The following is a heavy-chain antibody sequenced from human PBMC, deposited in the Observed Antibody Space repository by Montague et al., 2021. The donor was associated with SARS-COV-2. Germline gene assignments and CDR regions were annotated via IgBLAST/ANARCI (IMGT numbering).Heavy chain of an antibody. CDR2: VHYTGST. CDR3: ARAHSICFVANGVNYFDL. V-gene: IGHV4-59*01. CDR1: GGSIRSYY. J-gene: IGHJ4*02. D-gene: IGHD3-3*02. Sequence: SETLSLTCEVSGGSIRSYYWSWIRQSPGKGLEWIGYVHYTGSTKYNPSLKTRVTLSLDTPKNHFSLRLNSVTAADTAVYYCARAHSICFVANGVNYFDLWGLGALVTASS.